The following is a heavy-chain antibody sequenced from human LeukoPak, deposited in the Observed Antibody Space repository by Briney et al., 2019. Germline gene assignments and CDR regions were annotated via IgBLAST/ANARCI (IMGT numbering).Heavy chain of an antibody. J-gene: IGHJ4*02. Sequence: PSETLSLTCAVYGGSFSSYYWSWIRQPAGKGLEWIGRIYTSGSTNYNPSLKSRVTMSVDTSKNQFSLKLSSVTAADTAVYYCARVKPYYDILTGYAYYFDYWGQGTLVTVSS. V-gene: IGHV4-59*10. CDR1: GGSFSSYY. CDR3: ARVKPYYDILTGYAYYFDY. D-gene: IGHD3-9*01. CDR2: IYTSGST.